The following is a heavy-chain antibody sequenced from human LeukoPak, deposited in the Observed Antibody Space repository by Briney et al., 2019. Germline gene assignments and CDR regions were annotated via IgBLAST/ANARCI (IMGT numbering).Heavy chain of an antibody. D-gene: IGHD7-27*01. V-gene: IGHV4-59*01. CDR2: IHYSGST. J-gene: IGHJ3*02. CDR3: ARGLTGDDIGAFDI. Sequence: SETLSLTCTVSGGPISSYYWSWIRQPPGKGLEWIGYIHYSGSTNANPSLKSRVTIFADTSKNQISLKLTSLTAADTAVYYCARGLTGDDIGAFDIWGQGTMVMVSS. CDR1: GGPISSYY.